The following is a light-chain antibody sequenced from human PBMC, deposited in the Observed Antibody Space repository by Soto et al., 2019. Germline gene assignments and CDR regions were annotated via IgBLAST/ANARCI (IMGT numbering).Light chain of an antibody. V-gene: IGLV2-8*01. CDR2: EVS. Sequence: QSVLTQPPSASGSPGRSVTISRSGTRSDVGDYNSVSWYQQHPGKAPKLMIYEVSKRPPGVPDRFSGSKSGNAASLTVSGLQAEDEADYYCSSYAGSNIWVFGGGTKLTVL. CDR1: RSDVGDYNS. CDR3: SSYAGSNIWV. J-gene: IGLJ3*02.